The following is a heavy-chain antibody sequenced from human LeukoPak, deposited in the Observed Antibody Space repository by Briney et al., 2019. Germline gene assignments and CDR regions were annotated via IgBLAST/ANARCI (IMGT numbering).Heavy chain of an antibody. Sequence: PGGSLRLSCAASGFTFSSYSMNWVRQAPGKGLEWVSSISSISSYIYYADSVKGRFTISRDNTKNSLYLQMNSLRVEDTAVYYCARGDIVVVPAATDYWGQGALVTVSS. CDR3: ARGDIVVVPAATDY. J-gene: IGHJ4*02. V-gene: IGHV3-21*01. CDR1: GFTFSSYS. D-gene: IGHD2-2*01. CDR2: ISSISSYI.